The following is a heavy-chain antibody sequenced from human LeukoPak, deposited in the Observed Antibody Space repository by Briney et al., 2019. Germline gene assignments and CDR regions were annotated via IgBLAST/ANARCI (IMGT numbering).Heavy chain of an antibody. CDR1: GFTFSSYA. V-gene: IGHV3-23*01. CDR3: GPSSGYYVY. J-gene: IGHJ4*02. D-gene: IGHD3-22*01. Sequence: GGSLRLSCAASGFTFSSYAMSWVRQAPGMGLEWVSAISGSGGSTYYADSVKGRFTISRDNSKNTLYLQMNSLRAEDTAVYYCGPSSGYYVYWGQGTLVTVSS. CDR2: ISGSGGST.